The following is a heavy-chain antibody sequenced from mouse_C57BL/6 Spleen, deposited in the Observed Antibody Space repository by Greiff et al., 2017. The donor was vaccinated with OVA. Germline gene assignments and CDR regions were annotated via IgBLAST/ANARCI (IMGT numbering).Heavy chain of an antibody. J-gene: IGHJ2*01. CDR2: INPNNGGT. D-gene: IGHD2-5*01. CDR3: ARRAYSNYDYFDY. CDR1: GYTFTDYY. V-gene: IGHV1-26*01. Sequence: EVQLQQSGPELVKPGASVKISCKASGYTFTDYYMNWVKQSHGKSLEWIGDINPNNGGTSYNQKFKGKATLTVDKSSSTAYMELRSLTSEDSAVYYCARRAYSNYDYFDYWGQGTTLTVSS.